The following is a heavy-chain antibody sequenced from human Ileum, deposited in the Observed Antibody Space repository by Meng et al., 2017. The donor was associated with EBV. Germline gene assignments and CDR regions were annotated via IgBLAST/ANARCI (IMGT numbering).Heavy chain of an antibody. Sequence: VQPQQWGAGLLKPSETLSLTCAVYGGSFSGYYWSWIRQPPGKGLEWIGEINHSGSTNYNPSLKSRVTISVDTSKNQFSLKLSSVTAADTAVYYCARGNKVSDRGFDYWGQGTLVTVSS. D-gene: IGHD3-10*01. CDR3: ARGNKVSDRGFDY. J-gene: IGHJ4*02. CDR1: GGSFSGYY. CDR2: INHSGST. V-gene: IGHV4-34*01.